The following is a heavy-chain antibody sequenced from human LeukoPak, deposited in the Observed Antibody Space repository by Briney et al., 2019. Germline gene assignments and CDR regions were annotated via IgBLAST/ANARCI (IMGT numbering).Heavy chain of an antibody. V-gene: IGHV4-59*01. Sequence: SETLSLTCTVSGGSISSYYWSWIRQPPGKGLEWIGYISYSGSTNFNPSLKSRVTISVDTSKNQFSLKLGSVTAADTAVYYCAREMAAAAGFDYWGQGTLVTVPS. CDR2: ISYSGST. CDR3: AREMAAAAGFDY. J-gene: IGHJ4*02. CDR1: GGSISSYY. D-gene: IGHD6-13*01.